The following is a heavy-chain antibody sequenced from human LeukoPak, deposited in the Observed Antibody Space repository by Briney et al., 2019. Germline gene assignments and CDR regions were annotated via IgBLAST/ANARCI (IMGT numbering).Heavy chain of an antibody. D-gene: IGHD6-13*01. J-gene: IGHJ4*02. CDR1: GGSISSYY. V-gene: IGHV4-59*01. CDR3: ARGEQQLVPDY. Sequence: SETLSLTCTVSGGSISSYYWSGIRQPPGKGLEWIGYIYYSGSTNYNPSLKSRVTISVDTSKNQFSLKLSSVTAADTAVYYCARGEQQLVPDYWGQGTLVTVSS. CDR2: IYYSGST.